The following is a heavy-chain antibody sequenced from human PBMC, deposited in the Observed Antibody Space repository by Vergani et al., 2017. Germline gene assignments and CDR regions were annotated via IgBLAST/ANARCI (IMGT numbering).Heavy chain of an antibody. V-gene: IGHV3-9*02. CDR2: ISWNSNSI. D-gene: IGHD6-13*01. J-gene: IGHJ5*02. CDR3: AKSALAAAVINWFDP. CDR1: GFTSAGYA. Sequence: EVQLEESGGGLVLPGRSLRLSCVASGFTSAGYAMHWVRQAPGKGLEWVSGISWNSNSIGYADSVKGRFTISRDNAKNSLYLQMNSLRAEDTAVYYCAKSALAAAVINWFDPWGQGTLVTVSS.